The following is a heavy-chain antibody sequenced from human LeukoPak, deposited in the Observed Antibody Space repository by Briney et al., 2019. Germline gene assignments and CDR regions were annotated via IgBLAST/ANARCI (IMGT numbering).Heavy chain of an antibody. Sequence: GGSLRLSRAASGFTVSSSHMSWVRQAPGQGLEGVSIIYSGGSTSYADSVKGRFIISRDSSKNTLYLQMNSLRAEDTAVYYCARRSPIAGAGPRRLEDWGQGTLVCVSS. D-gene: IGHD6-13*01. CDR3: ARRSPIAGAGPRRLED. CDR2: IYSGGST. V-gene: IGHV3-53*01. CDR1: GFTVSSSH. J-gene: IGHJ4*02.